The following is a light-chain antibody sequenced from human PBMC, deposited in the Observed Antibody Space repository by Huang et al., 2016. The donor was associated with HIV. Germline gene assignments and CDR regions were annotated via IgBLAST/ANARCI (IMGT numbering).Light chain of an antibody. Sequence: IVMTQSPATLSVSPGERATLSCRASQSISSNLAWYQQKPGQAPRLLIYGASTRATVIPARFSGSGSGTEFTLTISRLQSEDFAVYYCQQYNNRYTFGQGTKLEIK. CDR2: GAS. CDR1: QSISSN. CDR3: QQYNNRYT. V-gene: IGKV3-15*01. J-gene: IGKJ2*01.